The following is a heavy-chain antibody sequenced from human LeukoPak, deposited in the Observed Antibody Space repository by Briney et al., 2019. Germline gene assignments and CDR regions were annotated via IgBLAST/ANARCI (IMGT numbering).Heavy chain of an antibody. CDR1: GFTFSSYW. J-gene: IGHJ6*02. CDR2: IKQEGSEK. D-gene: IGHD6-6*01. CDR3: ARAGLGAARPYYYYYGMDV. V-gene: IGHV3-7*01. Sequence: SGGSLRLSCAASGFTFSSYWMSWVRQAPGKGLEWVANIKQEGSEKYYVDSVKGRFTISRDNAKNSLYLQMNSLRAEDTAVYYCARAGLGAARPYYYYYGMDVWGQGTTVTVSS.